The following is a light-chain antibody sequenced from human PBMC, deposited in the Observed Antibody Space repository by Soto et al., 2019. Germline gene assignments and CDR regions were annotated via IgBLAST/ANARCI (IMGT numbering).Light chain of an antibody. Sequence: QSALTQPASVSGSPGQSITISCTGTSSDIGGYNYVSWYQQHPDRVPKLIIYEVTIRPSGISNRFSGSKSDNTASLTISGLQAEDEADYYCSSYTDSSTLVVFGGGTKLTVL. CDR1: SSDIGGYNY. V-gene: IGLV2-14*01. CDR3: SSYTDSSTLVV. J-gene: IGLJ3*02. CDR2: EVT.